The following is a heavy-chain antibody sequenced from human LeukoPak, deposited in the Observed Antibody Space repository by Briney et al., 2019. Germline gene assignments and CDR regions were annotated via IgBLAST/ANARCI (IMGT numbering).Heavy chain of an antibody. CDR1: GGTFSSYA. J-gene: IGHJ5*02. CDR2: IIPIFGTA. V-gene: IGHV1-69*05. CDR3: ARDGATLTGYYKPVGNWFDP. D-gene: IGHD3-9*01. Sequence: SVKVSCKASGGTFSSYAISWVRQAPGQGLEWKGRIIPIFGTANYAQKFQGRVTITTDESTSTAYMELSSLRSEDTAVYYCARDGATLTGYYKPVGNWFDPWGQGTLVTVSS.